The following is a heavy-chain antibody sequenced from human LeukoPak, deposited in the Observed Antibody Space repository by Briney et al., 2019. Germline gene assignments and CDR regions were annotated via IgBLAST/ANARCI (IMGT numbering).Heavy chain of an antibody. CDR2: LNWNGDNT. V-gene: IGHV3-20*04. Sequence: SGGSLRLSCAASGFTFHDHGMSWVRQVPGKGLEWVSALNWNGDNTGYADSVKGRFTISRDNAKKSLYLQMNSLTAEDTAYYYCAREEGPYFDCWGQGTLVTVPS. J-gene: IGHJ4*02. CDR1: GFTFHDHG. CDR3: AREEGPYFDC.